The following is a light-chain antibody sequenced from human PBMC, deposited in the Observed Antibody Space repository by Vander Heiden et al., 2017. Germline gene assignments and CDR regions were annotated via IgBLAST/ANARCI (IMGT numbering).Light chain of an antibody. Sequence: DSQMTQSPSSLSASVGDRVTITCRASQSISSYLNWYQQKPGKAPKLLIYAASSLQSGVPSRFSSSGSGTDFSLTISSLQPEDFATYYCQQSYSTPGYTFGQGTKLEIK. J-gene: IGKJ2*01. CDR3: QQSYSTPGYT. CDR1: QSISSY. V-gene: IGKV1-39*01. CDR2: AAS.